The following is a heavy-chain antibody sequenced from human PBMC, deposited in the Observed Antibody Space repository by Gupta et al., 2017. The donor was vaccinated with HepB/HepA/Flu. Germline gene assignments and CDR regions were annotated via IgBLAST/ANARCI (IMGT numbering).Heavy chain of an antibody. CDR1: GFTFSSYP. J-gene: IGHJ4*02. D-gene: IGHD1-14*01. CDR2: INHDGNHI. V-gene: IGHV3-21*01. CDR3: ARDLNVNLDY. Sequence: EVQLVESGGGLVKPGGSLRLSCSASGFTFSSYPMTWVRQAPGKGLELVSSINHDGNHINYADSVKGRFTISRDNAKNSLYLQMNSLTAEDTAVYYCARDLNVNLDYWGQGTLVAVSS.